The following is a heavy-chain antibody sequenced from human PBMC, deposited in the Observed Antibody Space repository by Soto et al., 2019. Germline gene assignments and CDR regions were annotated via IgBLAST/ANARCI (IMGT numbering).Heavy chain of an antibody. CDR2: ISAGGDMT. CDR3: ARGGRGGSGSPASYYYPGRDA. V-gene: IGHV3-23*01. J-gene: IGHJ6*02. Sequence: DVQLLESGGHWVQPGGSLRLSCSASGFTLSSYAMSWVRQAPGKGLEWVSSISAGGDMTYNSDSVRGRFTISRDNSNNALSLHMHNLRIAHTAPYYCARGGRGGSGSPASYYYPGRDAWGQGATVIVSS. CDR1: GFTLSSYA. D-gene: IGHD1-26*01.